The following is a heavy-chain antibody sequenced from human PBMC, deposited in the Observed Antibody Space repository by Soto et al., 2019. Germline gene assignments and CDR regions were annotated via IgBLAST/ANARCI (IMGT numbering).Heavy chain of an antibody. CDR2: IIPIFGTA. D-gene: IGHD1-26*01. CDR1: GGTFSSHA. V-gene: IGHV1-69*06. CDR3: ARGGVVGATTYFDY. J-gene: IGHJ4*02. Sequence: SVKVSCKXSGGTFSSHAISWARQAHGQGLEWMGGIIPIFGTANYAQKFQGRVTITADKSTSTAYMELSSLRSEDTAVYYCARGGVVGATTYFDYWGQGTLVTVSS.